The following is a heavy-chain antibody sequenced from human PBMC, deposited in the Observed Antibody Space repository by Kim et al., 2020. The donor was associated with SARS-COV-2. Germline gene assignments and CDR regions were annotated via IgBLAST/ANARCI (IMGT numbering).Heavy chain of an antibody. CDR2: ISWHCGSI. D-gene: IGHD5-12*01. CDR1: GFTFDDYA. CDR3: AKDSGPCHYYGMDV. Sequence: GGSLRLSCAASGFTFDDYAMNWVRQAPGKGLEWVSGISWHCGSIGCADSVKGRLTISRDNAKNSLHLEMNSLRGEDTALYYCAKDSGPCHYYGMDVWGQGTTVTLSS. V-gene: IGHV3-9*01. J-gene: IGHJ6*02.